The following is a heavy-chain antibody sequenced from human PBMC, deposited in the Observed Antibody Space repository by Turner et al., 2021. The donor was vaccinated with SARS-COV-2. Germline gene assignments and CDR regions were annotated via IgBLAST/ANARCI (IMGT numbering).Heavy chain of an antibody. CDR3: ATVPVVPAAIGYYYYYGMDV. D-gene: IGHD2-2*02. V-gene: IGHV1-24*01. CDR1: GYTLTEFS. CDR2: FDPEDGET. Sequence: QVQLVQFGAEVKKPGASVKVSCKVSGYTLTEFSMHWVRQAPGKGLEWMGAFDPEDGETIYAQKFQGGVSMTEDTSTDTAYMELSSLRSEDTAVYYCATVPVVPAAIGYYYYYGMDVWGQGTTVTVSS. J-gene: IGHJ6*02.